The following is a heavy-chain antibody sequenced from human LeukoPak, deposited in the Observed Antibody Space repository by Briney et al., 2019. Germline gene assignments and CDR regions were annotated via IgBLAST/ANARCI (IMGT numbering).Heavy chain of an antibody. Sequence: GGSLRLSCAASGFTFDDYAMHWVRRAPGKGLEWVSGISWNSGSIGYADSVKGRFTISRDNAKNSLYLQMNSLRAEDTALYYCAKAIAAAGNFDYWGQGTLVTVSS. CDR3: AKAIAAAGNFDY. D-gene: IGHD6-13*01. CDR2: ISWNSGSI. J-gene: IGHJ4*02. CDR1: GFTFDDYA. V-gene: IGHV3-9*01.